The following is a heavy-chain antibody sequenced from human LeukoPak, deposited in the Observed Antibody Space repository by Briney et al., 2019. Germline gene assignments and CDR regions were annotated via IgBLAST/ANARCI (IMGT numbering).Heavy chain of an antibody. CDR2: INPSGGST. Sequence: ASVKVSCKASGYTFTSYYMHWVRQAPGQGLEWMGIINPSGGSTSYAQKFQGRVTMTRDASTSTVYMELSSLRSEDTAVYYCARGASYGSGSYYNEGFDYWGQGTLVTVSS. CDR1: GYTFTSYY. V-gene: IGHV1-46*01. J-gene: IGHJ4*02. D-gene: IGHD3-10*01. CDR3: ARGASYGSGSYYNEGFDY.